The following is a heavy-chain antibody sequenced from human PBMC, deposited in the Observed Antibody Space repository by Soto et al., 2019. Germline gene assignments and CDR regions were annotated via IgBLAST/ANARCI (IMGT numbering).Heavy chain of an antibody. V-gene: IGHV3-30-3*01. CDR3: ASGYYYDSSGYYGF. Sequence: GGSLRLSCAASGFTFNSYAMHWVRQAPGKGLEWVAVISYDGSNKYYADSVKGRFTISRDNSKNTLYLQMNSLRAEDTAVYYCASGYYYDSSGYYGFWGQGTLVTVSS. D-gene: IGHD3-22*01. CDR2: ISYDGSNK. CDR1: GFTFNSYA. J-gene: IGHJ4*02.